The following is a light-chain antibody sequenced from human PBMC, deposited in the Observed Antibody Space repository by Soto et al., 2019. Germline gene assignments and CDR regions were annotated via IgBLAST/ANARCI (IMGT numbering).Light chain of an antibody. CDR3: QEYSKWPSRT. CDR1: QSVRIN. J-gene: IGKJ1*01. CDR2: GAS. V-gene: IGKV3-15*01. Sequence: EILLTQSPATLAVSSGERATPSCRVSQSVRINVAWYQQKNGQAPRLLVYGASTRASGIPDRFSGSGSGTEFTLTISSLQSEDFAVYYCQEYSKWPSRTFGPGTKVDIK.